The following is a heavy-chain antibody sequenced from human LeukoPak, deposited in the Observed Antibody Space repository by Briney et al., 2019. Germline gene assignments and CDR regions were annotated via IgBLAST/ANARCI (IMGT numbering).Heavy chain of an antibody. D-gene: IGHD3-9*01. J-gene: IGHJ4*02. CDR2: IYYSGST. Sequence: PSETLSLTCTVSGGSISSGDYYWSWIRQPPGKGLEWIGYIYYSGSTYYNPSLKSRVTISVDTSKNQFSLKLSSVTAADTAVYYCASAPLLDDILTGYYLDYWGQGTLVTVSS. V-gene: IGHV4-30-4*01. CDR1: GGSISSGDYY. CDR3: ASAPLLDDILTGYYLDY.